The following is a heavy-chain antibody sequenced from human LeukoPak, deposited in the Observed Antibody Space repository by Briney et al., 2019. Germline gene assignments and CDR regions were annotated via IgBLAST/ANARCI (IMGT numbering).Heavy chain of an antibody. CDR1: GFTFSSYS. D-gene: IGHD4-17*01. V-gene: IGHV3-21*01. Sequence: GGSLRLSYAASGFTFSSYSMNWVRQAPGKGLEWVSSISSSSSYIYYADSVKGRFTISRDNAKNSLYLQMNSLRAEDTAVYYCASMTTVNPERGGYWGQGTLVTVSS. J-gene: IGHJ4*02. CDR2: ISSSSSYI. CDR3: ASMTTVNPERGGY.